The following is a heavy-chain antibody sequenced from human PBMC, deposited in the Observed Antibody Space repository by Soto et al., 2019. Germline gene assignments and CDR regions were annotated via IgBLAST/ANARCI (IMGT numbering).Heavy chain of an antibody. CDR1: GGSFSGYY. J-gene: IGHJ4*02. CDR2: INHSGST. Sequence: SETLSLTCAVYGGSFSGYYWSWIRQPPGMGLEWIGEINHSGSTNYNPSLKSRVTISVDTSKNQFSLKLSSVTAADTAVYYCARERHDYVWGSYRYYHDWGQGTLVTVSS. D-gene: IGHD3-16*02. V-gene: IGHV4-34*01. CDR3: ARERHDYVWGSYRYYHD.